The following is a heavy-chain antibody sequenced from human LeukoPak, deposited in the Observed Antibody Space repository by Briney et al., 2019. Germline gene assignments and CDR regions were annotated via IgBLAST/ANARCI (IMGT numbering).Heavy chain of an antibody. CDR2: INPNRSYT. D-gene: IGHD3-16*01. CDR1: GYTFTDYY. Sequence: GASVKVSCKASGYTFTDYYLHWGRQAPGQGLEWMGGINPNRSYTKYAQTFQGRLTMTCDKSITTAYMQLSRLKSDDTAVYYCARGGPSAFDIWGRGTMVTVSS. J-gene: IGHJ3*02. CDR3: ARGGPSAFDI. V-gene: IGHV1-2*02.